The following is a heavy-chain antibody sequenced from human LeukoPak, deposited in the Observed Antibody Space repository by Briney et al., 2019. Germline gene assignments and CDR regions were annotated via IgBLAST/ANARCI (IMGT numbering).Heavy chain of an antibody. J-gene: IGHJ4*02. V-gene: IGHV3-30*02. CDR2: IRYDGSNK. CDR3: AKDGGEP. Sequence: GGSLRLSCAASGFTFDDSVMSWVRQAPGKGLEWVAFIRYDGSNKYYADSVKGRFTISRDNSKNTLYLQMNSLRAEDTAVYYCAKDGGEPWGQGTLVTVSS. D-gene: IGHD2-21*01. CDR1: GFTFDDSV.